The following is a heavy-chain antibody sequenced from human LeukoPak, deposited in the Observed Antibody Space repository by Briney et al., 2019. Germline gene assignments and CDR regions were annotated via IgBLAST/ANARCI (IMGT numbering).Heavy chain of an antibody. CDR2: IHNSGSS. CDR1: VVSITSYY. J-gene: IGHJ4*02. CDR3: ARWGSARELDY. D-gene: IGHD2-15*01. V-gene: IGHV4-4*08. Sequence: SETPSLTCTVSVVSITSYYWSWVRQPPGRRPEWIGFIHNSGSSNYNPSLKSRVTISLDTSKNQFSLQLNSVTATDTAVYYCARWGSARELDYWGQGTPVTVSS.